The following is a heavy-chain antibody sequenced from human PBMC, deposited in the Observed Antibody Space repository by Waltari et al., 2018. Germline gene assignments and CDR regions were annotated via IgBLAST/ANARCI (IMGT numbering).Heavy chain of an antibody. Sequence: QVQLQQWGAGLLKPSETLSLTCAVYGGSFSGYYWSWIRQPPGKGLEWIGEINHSGSTNYNPSLTSRVTISVDTSKNQFSLKLSSVTAADTAVYYCARGSEGYYYYYGMDVWGQGTTVTVSS. CDR2: INHSGST. J-gene: IGHJ6*02. CDR3: ARGSEGYYYYYGMDV. V-gene: IGHV4-34*01. CDR1: GGSFSGYY.